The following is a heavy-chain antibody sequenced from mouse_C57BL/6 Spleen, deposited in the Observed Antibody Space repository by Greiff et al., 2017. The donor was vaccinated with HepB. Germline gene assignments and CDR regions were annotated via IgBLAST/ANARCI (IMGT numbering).Heavy chain of an antibody. Sequence: EVHLVESGGGLVKPGGSLKLSCAASGFTFSDYGMHWVRQAPEKGLEWVAYISSGSSTIYYADTVKGRFTISRDNAKNTLFLQMTSLTSEDTAMYDCARPPPNTVPEYWGQGTLVTVP. CDR2: ISSGSSTI. D-gene: IGHD1-1*01. CDR3: ARPPPNTVPEY. V-gene: IGHV5-17*01. CDR1: GFTFSDYG. J-gene: IGHJ3*01.